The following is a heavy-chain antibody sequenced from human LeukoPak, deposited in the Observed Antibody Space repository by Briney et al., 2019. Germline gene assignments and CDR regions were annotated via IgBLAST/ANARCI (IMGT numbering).Heavy chain of an antibody. CDR3: ARTRGYIAAAGTSFDY. CDR1: GYTFTSYD. D-gene: IGHD6-13*01. V-gene: IGHV1-8*01. J-gene: IGHJ4*02. CDR2: MNPNSGNT. Sequence: ASVKVSCKASGYTFTSYDINWVRQATGQGLEWMGWMNPNSGNTGYAQKFQGRDTMTRNTSISTAYMELSSLRSEDTALYYCARTRGYIAAAGTSFDYWGQGTLVTVSS.